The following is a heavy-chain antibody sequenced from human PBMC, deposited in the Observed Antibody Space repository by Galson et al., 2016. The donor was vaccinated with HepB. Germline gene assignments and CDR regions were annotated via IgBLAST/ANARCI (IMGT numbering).Heavy chain of an antibody. CDR3: ARDRTVTTLLHY. CDR2: ITPSDYTT. D-gene: IGHD4-17*01. CDR1: GYIFSNYH. J-gene: IGHJ4*02. Sequence: SVKVSCKASGYIFSNYHLHWVRQAPGQGREWMGAITPSDYTTISAQKLEGRDTMTRDTATSTVYMELSRLRSDDTAVYYCARDRTVTTLLHYWGQGTLVTVSS. V-gene: IGHV1-46*03.